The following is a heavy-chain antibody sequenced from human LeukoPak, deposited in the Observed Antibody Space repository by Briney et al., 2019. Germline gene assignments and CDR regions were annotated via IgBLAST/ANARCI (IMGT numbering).Heavy chain of an antibody. CDR3: ARVPRYYYDSEDY. D-gene: IGHD3-22*01. CDR1: FGSFSGYF. V-gene: IGHV4-34*01. J-gene: IGHJ4*02. CDR2: INHSGST. Sequence: PSETLSLTCAVYFGSFSGYFWSLIRQPPGKGLEWIGEINHSGSTNYNPSLKSRVTISVDTSKNQFSLKLSSVAAADTAVYYCARVPRYYYDSEDYWGQGTLVSVSS.